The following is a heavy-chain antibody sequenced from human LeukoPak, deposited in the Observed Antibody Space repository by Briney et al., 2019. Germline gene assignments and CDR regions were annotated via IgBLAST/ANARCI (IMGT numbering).Heavy chain of an antibody. V-gene: IGHV1-46*01. CDR2: INPSGGST. CDR3: ARGYYYDSSGYYSGAFDI. J-gene: IGHJ3*02. Sequence: ASVKVSCKASGYTFTSYYMHWVRPAPGQGLEGMGIINPSGGSTSYEQKFQGRVTMTRDTSTSTVYMELSSLRSEDMAVYYCARGYYYDSSGYYSGAFDIWGQGTMVTVSS. D-gene: IGHD3-22*01. CDR1: GYTFTSYY.